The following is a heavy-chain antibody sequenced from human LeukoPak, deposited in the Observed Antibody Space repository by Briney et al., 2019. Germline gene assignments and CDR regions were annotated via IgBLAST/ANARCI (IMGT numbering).Heavy chain of an antibody. CDR2: INHSGST. D-gene: IGHD6-13*01. V-gene: IGHV4-34*01. CDR1: GGSFTGSY. J-gene: IGHJ6*02. CDR3: ASQRIAAAGTGNEDDYYYGMDA. Sequence: PSETLSLTCAVYGGSFTGSYSSWIRQPPGKGLEWIGEINHSGSTNYNPSLKSRVTISVDTSKNQFSLKLSSVTAADTAVYYCASQRIAAAGTGNEDDYYYGMDAGGQGTTVTVSS.